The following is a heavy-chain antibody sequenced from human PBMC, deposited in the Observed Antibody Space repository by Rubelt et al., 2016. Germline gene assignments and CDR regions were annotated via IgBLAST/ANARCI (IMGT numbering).Heavy chain of an antibody. D-gene: IGHD2-15*01. Sequence: QVQLQESGPGLVKPSETLSLTCTVSGGSISSYYWSWIRQPPGKGLEWIGEINHSGSTNYNPSLKSRVTISVDSSKNQFSLKLSLVTAADTAVYYWARALVGVVAATLGSGAFDIWGQGTMVTVSS. CDR2: INHSGST. V-gene: IGHV4-59*12. J-gene: IGHJ3*02. CDR1: GGSISSYY. CDR3: ARALVGVVAATLGSGAFDI.